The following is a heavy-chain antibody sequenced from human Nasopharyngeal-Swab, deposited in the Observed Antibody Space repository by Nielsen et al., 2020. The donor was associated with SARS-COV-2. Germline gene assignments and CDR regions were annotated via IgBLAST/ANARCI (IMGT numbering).Heavy chain of an antibody. CDR2: ASHGGGT. J-gene: IGHJ6*03. CDR3: ARGGAGVVQPPVLGLGPYYSYYYMDV. V-gene: IGHV4-34*01. CDR1: GGSISGHQ. Sequence: SATLSLTCAVCGGSISGHQWSWVRQPPGKGLEWIGEASHGGGTNYNPSLNSRGTISVATSKNQFSLKLSSVTGADTAVYYCARGGAGVVQPPVLGLGPYYSYYYMDVWGKGTTVTVSS. D-gene: IGHD1-1*01.